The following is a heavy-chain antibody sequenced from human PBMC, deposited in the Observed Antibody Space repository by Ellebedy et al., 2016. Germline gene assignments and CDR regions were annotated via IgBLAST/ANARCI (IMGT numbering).Heavy chain of an antibody. Sequence: SETLSLXXTVSGGSISSGDYYWSWIRQPPGKGLEWIGYIYYSGSTYYNPSLKSRVTISVDTSKNQFSLKLSSVTAADTAVYYCARGDGGNPDYYYYYGMDVWGQGTTVTVSS. CDR1: GGSISSGDYY. CDR3: ARGDGGNPDYYYYYGMDV. J-gene: IGHJ6*02. D-gene: IGHD4-23*01. V-gene: IGHV4-30-4*01. CDR2: IYYSGST.